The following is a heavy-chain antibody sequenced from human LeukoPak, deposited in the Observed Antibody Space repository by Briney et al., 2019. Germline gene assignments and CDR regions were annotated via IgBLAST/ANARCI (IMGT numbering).Heavy chain of an antibody. CDR3: AKEMSSSNIDH. Sequence: LSLTCTVSGDSITSYHWSWVRQAPGKGLEWVAVISFDGKTKYYTDSVKGRFTISRDNSKNTLYLQMNSLRAEDTAVYYCAKEMSSSNIDHCGQGTLVTVSS. CDR2: ISFDGKTK. J-gene: IGHJ4*02. CDR1: GDSITSYH. D-gene: IGHD2-2*01. V-gene: IGHV3-30*18.